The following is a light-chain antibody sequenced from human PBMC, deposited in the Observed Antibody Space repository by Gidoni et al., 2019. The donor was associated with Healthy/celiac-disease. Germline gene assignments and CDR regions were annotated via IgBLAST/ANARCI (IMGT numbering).Light chain of an antibody. CDR1: SSDVGSYNL. J-gene: IGLJ2*01. CDR2: EVS. Sequence: QSALTQPASVSGSPGQSITISCTGTSSDVGSYNLVSWYQQHPGKAPKLMNYEVSKRPSEVSNRFSGSKSGNTASLTISGLQAEDEADYYCCSYAGSSTVVFGGGTKLTVL. CDR3: CSYAGSSTVV. V-gene: IGLV2-23*02.